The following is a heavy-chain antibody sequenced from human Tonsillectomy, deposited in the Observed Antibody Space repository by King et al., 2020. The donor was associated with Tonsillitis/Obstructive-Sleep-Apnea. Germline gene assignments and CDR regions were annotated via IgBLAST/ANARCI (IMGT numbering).Heavy chain of an antibody. CDR2: ISGSGGST. V-gene: IGHV3-23*01. J-gene: IGHJ3*02. CDR3: AKVHDWSSTSCYMIIDAFDI. CDR1: GFTFSSYA. Sequence: EVQLQESGGGLVQPGGSLRLSCAASGFTFSSYAMSWVRQAPGKGLEWVSAISGSGGSTYYADSLKGRFTNSRDNSKNTLFLQMNSLRAADMAVYYCAKVHDWSSTSCYMIIDAFDIWGQGTMVTVSS. D-gene: IGHD2-2*02.